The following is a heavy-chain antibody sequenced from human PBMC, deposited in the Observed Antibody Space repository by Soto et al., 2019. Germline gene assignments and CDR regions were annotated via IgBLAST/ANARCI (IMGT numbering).Heavy chain of an antibody. CDR3: ARGPSGDKVDY. V-gene: IGHV4-59*08. J-gene: IGHJ4*02. CDR1: GGSMNNFY. Sequence: SETLSLTCTVSGGSMNNFYWSWIRQPPGKGLEWIGYVSYSDSSNYNPSLKSRVTISVDTSKNQFSLKLNSVSAADTAVYYCARGPSGDKVDYWGQGIQVTVS. CDR2: VSYSDSS. D-gene: IGHD7-27*01.